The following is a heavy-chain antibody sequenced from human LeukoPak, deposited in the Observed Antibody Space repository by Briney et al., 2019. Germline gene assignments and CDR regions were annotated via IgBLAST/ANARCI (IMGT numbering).Heavy chain of an antibody. CDR2: ISYDGSSK. D-gene: IGHD3-9*01. CDR1: GFTFSSYA. Sequence: GRSLRLSCAASGFTFSSYAMHWVRQAPGKGLEWVAVISYDGSSKYYADSVKGRFTISRDNSKNTLYLQMNSLRAEDTAVYYCARGVSVYDILTGYFDYWGQGTLVTVSS. V-gene: IGHV3-30*04. J-gene: IGHJ4*02. CDR3: ARGVSVYDILTGYFDY.